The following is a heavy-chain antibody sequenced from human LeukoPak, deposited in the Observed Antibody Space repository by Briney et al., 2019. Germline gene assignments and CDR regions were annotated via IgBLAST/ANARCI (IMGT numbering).Heavy chain of an antibody. CDR3: ARGVNSYYYDSSGPGLDY. Sequence: ASVKVSCKASGYTFTGYYMHWVRQAPGQGLEWMGWINPNSGGTNYAQKFQGRVTMTRDTSISTAYMELSRLRSGDTAVCYCARGVNSYYYDSSGPGLDYWGQGTLVTVSS. J-gene: IGHJ4*02. CDR2: INPNSGGT. V-gene: IGHV1-2*02. CDR1: GYTFTGYY. D-gene: IGHD3-22*01.